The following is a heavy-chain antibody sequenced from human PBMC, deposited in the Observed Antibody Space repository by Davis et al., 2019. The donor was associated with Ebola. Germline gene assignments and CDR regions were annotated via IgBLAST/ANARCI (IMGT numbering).Heavy chain of an antibody. CDR3: AREGNDFWSGYFSWFDP. D-gene: IGHD3-3*01. V-gene: IGHV1-8*01. Sequence: ASVKVSCKASGYTFSSYDINWVRQATGQGLEWMGWMNPNSGNTGYAQKFQGRVTMTRNTSISTAYMELSSLRSEDTAVYYCAREGNDFWSGYFSWFDPWGQGTLVTVSS. CDR2: MNPNSGNT. J-gene: IGHJ5*02. CDR1: GYTFSSYD.